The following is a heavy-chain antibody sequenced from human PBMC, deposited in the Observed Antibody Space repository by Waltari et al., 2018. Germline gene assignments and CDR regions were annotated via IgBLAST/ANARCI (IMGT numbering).Heavy chain of an antibody. CDR3: ARSRLGIFQNYFDY. J-gene: IGHJ4*02. CDR2: INHTGRN. Sequence: QVQLQQWGAGLLKPSETLSLTCAVYGGSFSGYYWSWIRQPPGKGLEWIGEINHTGRNKYNTVLKSRITISVDTSKNQFALKLSSVTDADTAVYYCARSRLGIFQNYFDYWGQGTLVNVSS. V-gene: IGHV4-34*01. D-gene: IGHD7-27*01. CDR1: GGSFSGYY.